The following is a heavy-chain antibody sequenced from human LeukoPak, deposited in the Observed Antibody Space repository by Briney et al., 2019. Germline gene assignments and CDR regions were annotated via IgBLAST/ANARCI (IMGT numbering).Heavy chain of an antibody. J-gene: IGHJ4*02. V-gene: IGHV1-18*01. Sequence: ASVKVSCKASGYTFTSYGISWVRQAPGQGLEWMGWISAYNGNTNYAQKLQGRVTMTTDTSTSTAYMELRSLRSDDTAVYYCARDPGALSIVGATPDYWGQGTLVTVSS. CDR3: ARDPGALSIVGATPDY. CDR2: ISAYNGNT. CDR1: GYTFTSYG. D-gene: IGHD1-26*01.